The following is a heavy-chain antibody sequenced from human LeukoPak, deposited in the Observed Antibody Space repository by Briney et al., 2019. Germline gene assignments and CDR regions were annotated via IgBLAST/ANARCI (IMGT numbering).Heavy chain of an antibody. Sequence: SVTVSCKASGGTFSSYAISWVRQAPGQGLELMGGIIPIFGTANYAQKFQGRVTITTDESTSTAYMELSSLRSEDTAVYYCASSVKSSDYYYYMDVWGKGTTVTVSS. J-gene: IGHJ6*03. CDR3: ASSVKSSDYYYYMDV. CDR1: GGTFSSYA. V-gene: IGHV1-69*05. CDR2: IIPIFGTA. D-gene: IGHD4-11*01.